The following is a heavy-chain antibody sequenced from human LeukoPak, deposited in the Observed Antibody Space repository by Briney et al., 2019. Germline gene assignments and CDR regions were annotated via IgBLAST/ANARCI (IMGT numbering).Heavy chain of an antibody. V-gene: IGHV3-74*01. D-gene: IGHD1-20*01. J-gene: IGHJ4*02. CDR2: IKSDGITI. CDR3: LRDLNWSLDQ. Sequence: GGSLRLSCAASGFTFSSYWMHWVRQAPGKGLVWVSRIKSDGITITYADSVKGRFTISRDNAKNTLYLQMNSLRAEDTAVYYCLRDLNWSLDQWGQGTLVTVSS. CDR1: GFTFSSYW.